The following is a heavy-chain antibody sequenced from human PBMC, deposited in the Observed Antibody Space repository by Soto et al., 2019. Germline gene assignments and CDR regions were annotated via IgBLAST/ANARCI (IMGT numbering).Heavy chain of an antibody. CDR1: VGSISSYY. CDR3: ARDARSMVRGVITKEPNWFDP. J-gene: IGHJ5*02. CDR2: IYTSGST. Sequence: ETLSLTCTVSVGSISSYYWSWIRQPAGKGLEWIGRIYTSGSTNYNPSPKSRVTMSVDTSKNQFSLKLSSVTAADTAVYYCARDARSMVRGVITKEPNWFDPWGQGTLVTVSS. D-gene: IGHD3-10*01. V-gene: IGHV4-4*07.